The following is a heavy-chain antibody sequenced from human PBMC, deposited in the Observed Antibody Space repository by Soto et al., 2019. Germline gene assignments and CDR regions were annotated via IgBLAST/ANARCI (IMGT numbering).Heavy chain of an antibody. J-gene: IGHJ3*02. D-gene: IGHD2-21*02. Sequence: GASVKVSCKASGGTFSSYAISWVRQAPGQGLEWMGGIIPIFGTANYAQKFQGRVTITADESTSTAYMELSSLRSEDTAVYYCARETLPQDIVVVTDDAFDIWGQGTMVTVPS. CDR1: GGTFSSYA. CDR3: ARETLPQDIVVVTDDAFDI. V-gene: IGHV1-69*13. CDR2: IIPIFGTA.